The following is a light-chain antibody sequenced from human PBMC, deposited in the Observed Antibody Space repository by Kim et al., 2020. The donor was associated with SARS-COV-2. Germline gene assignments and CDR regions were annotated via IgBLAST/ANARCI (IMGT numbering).Light chain of an antibody. CDR2: GAS. V-gene: IGKV3-15*01. CDR3: QQFNNWPYT. CDR1: QSVSSK. J-gene: IGKJ2*01. Sequence: SVSPGERATLSCRASQSVSSKLAWYQQKPGQPPRLFIYGASTRATGIPARFSGSGSGTEFTLTINSLQSEDFAVYYCQQFNNWPYTFGQGTKLEI.